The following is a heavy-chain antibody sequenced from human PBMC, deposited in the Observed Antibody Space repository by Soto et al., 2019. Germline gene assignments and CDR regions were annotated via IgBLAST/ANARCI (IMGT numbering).Heavy chain of an antibody. D-gene: IGHD3-10*01. CDR1: GFTFSNYA. Sequence: EVQLLESGGGSVQPGGSLRLSCAASGFTFSNYAMTWVRQAPGKGLEWVSTMSGTAGNTYYADSVKGRFTISRDNSKNPLYLRMNSLRAEDTAVYYCANKYYFGSGSYVFYFDYWGQGTLVTVSS. CDR3: ANKYYFGSGSYVFYFDY. CDR2: MSGTAGNT. J-gene: IGHJ4*02. V-gene: IGHV3-23*01.